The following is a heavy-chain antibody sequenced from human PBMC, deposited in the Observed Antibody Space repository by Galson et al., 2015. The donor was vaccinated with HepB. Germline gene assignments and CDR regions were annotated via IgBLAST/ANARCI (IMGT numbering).Heavy chain of an antibody. V-gene: IGHV3-66*02. J-gene: IGHJ3*02. CDR1: GFTVSSNY. CDR3: ARGREGSGWTGGASDI. CDR2: IYSGGST. Sequence: SLRLSCAASGFTVSSNYMSWVRQAPGKGLEWVSVIYSGGSTYYADSVKGRFTISRDNSKNTLYLQMNSLRAEDTAVYYCARGREGSGWTGGASDIWGQGTMVTVSS. D-gene: IGHD6-19*01.